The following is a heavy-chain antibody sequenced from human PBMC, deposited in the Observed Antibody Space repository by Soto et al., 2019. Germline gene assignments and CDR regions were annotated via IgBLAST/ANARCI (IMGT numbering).Heavy chain of an antibody. CDR2: IIPILGIA. CDR3: ARDSSGYDENWFDP. J-gene: IGHJ5*02. V-gene: IGHV1-69*08. Sequence: QVQLVQSGAEVKKPGSSVKVSCKASGGTFSSYTISWVRQAPGQGLEWMGRIIPILGIANYAQKFQGRVTITAEKSTSTAYMELSSLRSEDTAVYYCARDSSGYDENWFDPWGQGTLVTVSS. D-gene: IGHD5-12*01. CDR1: GGTFSSYT.